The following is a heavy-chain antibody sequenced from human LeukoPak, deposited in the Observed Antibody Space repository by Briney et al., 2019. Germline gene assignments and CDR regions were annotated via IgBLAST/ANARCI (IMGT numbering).Heavy chain of an antibody. J-gene: IGHJ5*02. CDR3: ARMLVSGPAGYDP. CDR2: IIPIFGTA. D-gene: IGHD2-2*01. V-gene: IGHV1-69*01. Sequence: VASVKVSCKASGGTFSSYAISWVRQAPGQGLEWMGGIIPIFGTANYAQKFQGRVTITADESTSTAYMELSSLRSEDTAVYYCARMLVSGPAGYDPWGQGTLVTVSS. CDR1: GGTFSSYA.